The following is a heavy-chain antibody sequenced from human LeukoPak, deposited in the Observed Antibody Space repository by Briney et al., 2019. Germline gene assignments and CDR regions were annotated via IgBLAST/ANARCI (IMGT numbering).Heavy chain of an antibody. CDR2: IRYDGSNK. CDR1: GFTFSSYG. D-gene: IGHD4-11*01. Sequence: GGSLRLSCAASGFTFSSYGMHWVRQAPGKGLEWVAFIRYDGSNKYYADSVKGRFTISRDNSKNTLYLQMNSLRAEDTAVYYCATGTLTTVTTRASFDYWGQGTLVTVSP. V-gene: IGHV3-30*02. CDR3: ATGTLTTVTTRASFDY. J-gene: IGHJ4*02.